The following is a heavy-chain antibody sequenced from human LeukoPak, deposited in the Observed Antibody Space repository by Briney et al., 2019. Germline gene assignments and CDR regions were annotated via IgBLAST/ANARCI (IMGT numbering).Heavy chain of an antibody. J-gene: IGHJ3*02. Sequence: GRSLRLSCAASGFTFSSYAMHWVRQAPGKGLEWVAVISYDASNKYYADSVKGRFTISRDNSKNTLYLQMNSLRAEDTAVYYCTKPARTDAFDIWGQGTMVTVSS. CDR2: ISYDASNK. V-gene: IGHV3-30*04. CDR3: TKPARTDAFDI. D-gene: IGHD1-14*01. CDR1: GFTFSSYA.